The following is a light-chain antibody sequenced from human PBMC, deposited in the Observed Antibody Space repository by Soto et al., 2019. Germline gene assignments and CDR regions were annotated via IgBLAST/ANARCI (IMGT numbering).Light chain of an antibody. V-gene: IGKV1-39*01. CDR3: QQSYSTPIT. Sequence: DIQMTQSPSSLSASVGDRVIITCRASQSISSFLNWYHQKPGKAPQLLIYAASSLPSGVPSRFSGSGSGTDFTLTISSLQPEDFATYYCQQSYSTPITFGQGTRLEIK. CDR2: AAS. J-gene: IGKJ5*01. CDR1: QSISSF.